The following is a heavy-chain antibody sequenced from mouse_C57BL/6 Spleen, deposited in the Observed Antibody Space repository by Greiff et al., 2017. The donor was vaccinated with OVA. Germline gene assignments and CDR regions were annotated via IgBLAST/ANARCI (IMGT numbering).Heavy chain of an antibody. V-gene: IGHV5-15*04. CDR1: GFTFSDYG. CDR3: ARRGDYGNYVSYAMDY. D-gene: IGHD2-1*01. Sequence: EVMLVESGGGLVQPGGSLKLSCAASGFTFSDYGMAWVRQAPRKGPEWVAFISNLAYSIYYADTVTGRFTISRENAKNTLYLEMSSLRSEDTAMYYCARRGDYGNYVSYAMDYWGQGTSVTVSS. CDR2: ISNLAYSI. J-gene: IGHJ4*01.